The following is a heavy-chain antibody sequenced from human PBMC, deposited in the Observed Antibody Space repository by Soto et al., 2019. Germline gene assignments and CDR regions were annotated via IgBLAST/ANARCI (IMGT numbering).Heavy chain of an antibody. V-gene: IGHV3-23*01. D-gene: IGHD3-22*01. CDR3: AKIRPEYYDSSGYFHNSRLGYYYGMDV. CDR1: GFTFSSYA. CDR2: ISGSGGST. Sequence: GGSLRLSCVASGFTFSSYAMSWVRQAPGKGLEWVSAISGSGGSTYYADSVKGRFTISRDNSKNTLYLQMNSLRAEDTAVYYCAKIRPEYYDSSGYFHNSRLGYYYGMDVWGQGTTVTVSS. J-gene: IGHJ6*02.